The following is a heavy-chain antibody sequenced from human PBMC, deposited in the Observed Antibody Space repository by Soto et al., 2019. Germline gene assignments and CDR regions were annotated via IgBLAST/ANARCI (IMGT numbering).Heavy chain of an antibody. CDR2: ISYDGSNK. CDR1: GFTFSSYA. Sequence: QVQLVESGGGVVQPGRSLRLSCAASGFTFSSYAMHWVRQAPGKGLEWVAVISYDGSNKYYADSVKGRFTISRDNSKNTLYLQMNRLRAEDTAVYCCARAPTTVTTAYYFDYWGQGTLVTVSS. D-gene: IGHD4-17*01. V-gene: IGHV3-30-3*01. CDR3: ARAPTTVTTAYYFDY. J-gene: IGHJ4*02.